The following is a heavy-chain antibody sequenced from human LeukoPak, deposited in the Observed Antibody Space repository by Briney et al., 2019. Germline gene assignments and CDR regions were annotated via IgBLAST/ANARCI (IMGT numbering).Heavy chain of an antibody. V-gene: IGHV3-20*04. CDR2: INWNGGST. CDR1: GFTFSSYW. D-gene: IGHD6-13*01. CDR3: AREVAAAGGFDY. Sequence: GGSLRLSCAASGFTFSSYWMSWVRQAPGKGLEWVSGINWNGGSTGYADSVKGRFTISRDNAKNSLYLQMNSLRAEDTALYYCAREVAAAGGFDYWGQGTLVTVSS. J-gene: IGHJ4*02.